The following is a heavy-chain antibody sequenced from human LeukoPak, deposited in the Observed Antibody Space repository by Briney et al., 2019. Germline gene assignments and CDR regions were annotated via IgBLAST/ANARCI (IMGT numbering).Heavy chain of an antibody. Sequence: GGSLRLSCAASGFAFSSYAMNWVRQAPGKGLEWVSGISGGGSKTYYADSVKGRFTISRDNAKNSLFLQMNSLRVEDTGVYYCARDGGYSGYDADCWGQGTLVTVSS. CDR3: ARDGGYSGYDADC. V-gene: IGHV3-23*01. J-gene: IGHJ4*02. D-gene: IGHD5-12*01. CDR1: GFAFSSYA. CDR2: ISGGGSKT.